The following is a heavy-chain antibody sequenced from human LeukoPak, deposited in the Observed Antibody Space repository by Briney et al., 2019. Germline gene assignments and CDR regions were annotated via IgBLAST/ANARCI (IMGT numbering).Heavy chain of an antibody. D-gene: IGHD5-12*01. CDR3: AREWLPLYYFDY. V-gene: IGHV1-2*02. J-gene: IGHJ4*02. Sequence: ASVKVSYKASGYTFTGYYMHWVRRAPGQGLEWMGWINPNSGGTNYAQKFQGRVTMTRDTSISTAYMELSGLRSDDTAVYYCAREWLPLYYFDYWGQGTLVTVSS. CDR2: INPNSGGT. CDR1: GYTFTGYY.